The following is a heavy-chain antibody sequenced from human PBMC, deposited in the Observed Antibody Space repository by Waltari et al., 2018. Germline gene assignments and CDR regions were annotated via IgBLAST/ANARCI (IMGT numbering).Heavy chain of an antibody. Sequence: EEQLLESGGGLVQPGDSLRLSCAASGFRFSNYWMNWVRQAPGKGLVWVERISNEETSRSYAESVKGRFTISRDNAKNTLYLQMKRLRAEDTAVYYCARLAPRTYRSPVPGRHYYYGMDVWGQGTTVTVSS. CDR2: ISNEETSR. D-gene: IGHD3-10*01. CDR1: GFRFSNYW. V-gene: IGHV3-74*01. CDR3: ARLAPRTYRSPVPGRHYYYGMDV. J-gene: IGHJ6*02.